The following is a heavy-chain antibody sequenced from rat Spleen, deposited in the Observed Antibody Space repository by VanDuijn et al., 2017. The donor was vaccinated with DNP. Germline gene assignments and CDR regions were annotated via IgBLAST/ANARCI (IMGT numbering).Heavy chain of an antibody. D-gene: IGHD1-6*01. V-gene: IGHV5-46*01. CDR2: ISASGSRT. Sequence: VQLKESGPGLVQPSQTLSLTCTVSGISLASFGVSWVRQAPKKGLEWVATISASGSRTFYPDSVKGRFTISRDYAKSSLYLQMNTLKSEDTATYYCARLMYTTDYYYFSSYAMDAWGQGTSVTVSS. CDR3: ARLMYTTDYYYFSSYAMDA. J-gene: IGHJ4*01. CDR1: GISLASFG.